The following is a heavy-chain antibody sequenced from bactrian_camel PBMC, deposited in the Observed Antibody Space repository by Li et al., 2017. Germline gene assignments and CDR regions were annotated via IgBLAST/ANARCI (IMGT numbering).Heavy chain of an antibody. V-gene: IGHV3S1*01. CDR2: IYTTHGTT. CDR3: AAALAGVYACYSGSWSYSGRYNY. J-gene: IGHJ4*01. Sequence: HVQLVESGGGSVQAGGSLRLSCAPSGDTSRSRCMGWFRQAPGKEREWVAHIYTTHGTTRYDDSVKGRFTISHDNAKNTLALQMDSLKPEDTAMYYCAAALAGVYACYSGSWSYSGRYNYWGQGTQVTVS. D-gene: IGHD3*01. CDR1: GDTSRSRC.